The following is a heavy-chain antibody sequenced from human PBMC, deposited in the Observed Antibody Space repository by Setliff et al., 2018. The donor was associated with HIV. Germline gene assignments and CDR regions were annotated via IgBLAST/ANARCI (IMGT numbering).Heavy chain of an antibody. CDR3: ARDIQAAGTGWFDP. D-gene: IGHD6-13*01. CDR2: IYHSGST. CDR1: GYSISSGYY. V-gene: IGHV4-38-2*02. J-gene: IGHJ5*02. Sequence: PSETLSLTCAVSGYSISSGYYWGWIRQPPGKGLEWIGSIYHSGSTYYNPSLKSRVTISLDTSKSQFSLKLSPVTAADTAVYYCARDIQAAGTGWFDPWGQGTLVTV.